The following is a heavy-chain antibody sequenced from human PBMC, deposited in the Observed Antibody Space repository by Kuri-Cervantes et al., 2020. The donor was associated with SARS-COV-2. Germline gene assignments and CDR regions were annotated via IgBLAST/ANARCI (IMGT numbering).Heavy chain of an antibody. J-gene: IGHJ4*02. V-gene: IGHV3-11*04. CDR2: ISSSGSTI. D-gene: IGHD1-26*01. CDR1: GFTFSSYA. Sequence: GGSLRLSCAASGFTFSSYAMSWIRQAPGKGLEWVSYISSSGSTIYYADSVKGRFTISRDNAKNSLYLQMNSLRAEDTAVYYCARDSPLVGATWNYFDYWGQGTLVTVSS. CDR3: ARDSPLVGATWNYFDY.